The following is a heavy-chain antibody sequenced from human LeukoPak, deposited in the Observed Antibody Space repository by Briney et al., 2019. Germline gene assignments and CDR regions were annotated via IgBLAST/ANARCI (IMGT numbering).Heavy chain of an antibody. V-gene: IGHV1-69*13. D-gene: IGHD2-15*01. J-gene: IGHJ4*02. CDR2: IIPIFGTA. CDR3: AKQLGYCSDGSCYFPY. Sequence: GASVKVSCKASGYTFISYGISWVRQAPGQGLEWMGGIIPIFGTANYAQKFQGRVTITADESTSTAYMELSSLRSEDTAVYYCAKQLGYCSDGSCYFPYWGQGTLVTVSS. CDR1: GYTFISYG.